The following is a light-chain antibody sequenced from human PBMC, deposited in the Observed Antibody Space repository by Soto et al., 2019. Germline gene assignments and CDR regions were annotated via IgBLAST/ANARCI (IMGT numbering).Light chain of an antibody. J-gene: IGKJ1*01. CDR3: QEFNNWPPVT. CDR2: GAS. CDR1: QSVNSN. Sequence: EIVMTQSPATLSVSPGERATLSCRASQSVNSNLVWYQQQPGQAPRLLIYGASTRAAGIPARFSGSVSGTEFTLTISSLQSEDFAIYYCQEFNNWPPVTFGKGTKVEIK. V-gene: IGKV3-15*01.